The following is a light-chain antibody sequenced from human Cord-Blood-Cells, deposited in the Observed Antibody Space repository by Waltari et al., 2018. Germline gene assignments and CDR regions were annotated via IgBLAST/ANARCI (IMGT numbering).Light chain of an antibody. Sequence: EIQMTQSPSPLFASVGDRVTITCQASQDISNYLNLYQQKPGKDPNLLIYDASNLETGVPSMFSVSGSGTDFTFPLSSLKPEDSATFHCQQYDNHPPTFGGGTKVEIK. CDR1: QDISNY. CDR3: QQYDNHPPT. J-gene: IGKJ4*01. CDR2: DAS. V-gene: IGKV1-33*01.